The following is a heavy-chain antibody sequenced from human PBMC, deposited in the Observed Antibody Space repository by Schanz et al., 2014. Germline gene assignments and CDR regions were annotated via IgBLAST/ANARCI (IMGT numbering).Heavy chain of an antibody. Sequence: QVQLVQSGADVKKPGASVKVSCKASGYTFTGYSMHWVRQAPGQGLEWMGRINPNSGGTNYAQKFQGRVTMTRDTSISPAFMELSGLTSDDTATYFCARARYTGYDCSGYWGQGTLLIVSS. V-gene: IGHV1-2*06. J-gene: IGHJ4*02. CDR2: INPNSGGT. CDR1: GYTFTGYS. CDR3: ARARYTGYDCSGY. D-gene: IGHD5-12*01.